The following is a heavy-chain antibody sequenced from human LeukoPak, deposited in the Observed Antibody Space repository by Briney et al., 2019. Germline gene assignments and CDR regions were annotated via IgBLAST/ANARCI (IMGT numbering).Heavy chain of an antibody. CDR2: MNPNSGNT. CDR3: ARGSGDYGSYGMDV. D-gene: IGHD3-10*01. CDR1: GHTFTSYD. J-gene: IGHJ6*02. V-gene: IGHV1-8*01. Sequence: ASVKVSCKASGHTFTSYDINWVRQATGQGLEWMGWMNPNSGNTGYAQKFQGRVTMTRNTSISTAYMELSSLRSEDTAVYYCARGSGDYGSYGMDVWGQGTTVTVSS.